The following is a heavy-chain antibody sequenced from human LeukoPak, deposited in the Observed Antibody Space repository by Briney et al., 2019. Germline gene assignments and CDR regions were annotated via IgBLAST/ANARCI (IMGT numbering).Heavy chain of an antibody. D-gene: IGHD4-17*01. CDR2: ISAYNGNT. CDR3: AKRASTRVGDYYDFDY. CDR1: GYTFTSYG. Sequence: ASVKVSCKASGYTFTSYGISWVRQAPGQGLEWMGWISAYNGNTNYAQKLQGRVTMTTDTSTSTAYMELRSLRSDDTAVYYCAKRASTRVGDYYDFDYWGQGTLVTVSS. J-gene: IGHJ4*02. V-gene: IGHV1-18*01.